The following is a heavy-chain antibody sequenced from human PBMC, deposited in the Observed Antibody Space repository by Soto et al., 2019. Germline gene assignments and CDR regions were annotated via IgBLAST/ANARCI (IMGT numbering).Heavy chain of an antibody. CDR2: ISYDGSNK. V-gene: IGHV3-30*18. D-gene: IGHD2-2*01. J-gene: IGHJ6*02. CDR3: AKDLYCSSTSCHRDHHYYYYYGMDV. CDR1: GFTFSSYG. Sequence: QVQLVESGGGVVQPGRSLRLSCAASGFTFSSYGMHWVRQAPGKGLEWVAVISYDGSNKYYADSVKGRFTISRDNSKNTLYLQMNSLRAEDTAVYYCAKDLYCSSTSCHRDHHYYYYYGMDVWGQGTTVTVSS.